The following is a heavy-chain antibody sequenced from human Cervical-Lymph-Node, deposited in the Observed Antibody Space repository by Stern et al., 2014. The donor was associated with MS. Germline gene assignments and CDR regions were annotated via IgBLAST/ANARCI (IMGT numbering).Heavy chain of an antibody. CDR1: GGTLSSHA. Sequence: VQLVESGAEVKKVGSSVKVSCKASGGTLSSHALSWVRQAPGQGLEWMGGILPIFDAPNYAQKFQGRVRITSDESTNTAHMELSSLRSEDTAVYYCASGAHGMDVWGQGTAVTVSS. CDR3: ASGAHGMDV. CDR2: ILPIFDAP. D-gene: IGHD3-10*01. J-gene: IGHJ6*02. V-gene: IGHV1-69*01.